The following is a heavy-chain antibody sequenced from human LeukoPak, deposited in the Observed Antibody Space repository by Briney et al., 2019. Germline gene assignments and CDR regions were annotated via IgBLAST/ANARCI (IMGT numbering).Heavy chain of an antibody. CDR2: IRYDGSNK. CDR3: AKDRRSSGRDAFDI. V-gene: IGHV3-30*02. D-gene: IGHD6-19*01. J-gene: IGHJ3*02. CDR1: GFTFSSYA. Sequence: PGRSLRLSCAASGFTFSSYAMHWVRQAPGKGLEWVAFIRYDGSNKYYADSVKGRFTISRDNSKNTLYLQMNSLRAEDTAVYYCAKDRRSSGRDAFDIWGQGTMVTVSS.